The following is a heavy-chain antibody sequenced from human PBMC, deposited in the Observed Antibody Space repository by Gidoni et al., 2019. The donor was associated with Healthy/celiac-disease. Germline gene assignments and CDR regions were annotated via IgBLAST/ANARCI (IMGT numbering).Heavy chain of an antibody. CDR1: GYTFTSYY. J-gene: IGHJ4*02. CDR3: ARSGYYYDSSGYYPTYYFDY. V-gene: IGHV1-46*03. Sequence: QVQLVQSGAEVKKPGASVKVSCKASGYTFTSYYMHWVRQAPGQGLEWMGIINPSGGSTSYAQKFQGRVTMTRDTSTSTVYMELSSLRSEDTAVYYCARSGYYYDSSGYYPTYYFDYWGQGTLVTVSS. CDR2: INPSGGST. D-gene: IGHD3-22*01.